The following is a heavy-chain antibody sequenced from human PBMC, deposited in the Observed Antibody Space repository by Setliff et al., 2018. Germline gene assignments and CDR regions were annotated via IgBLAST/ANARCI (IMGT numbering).Heavy chain of an antibody. D-gene: IGHD3-9*01. V-gene: IGHV1-2*06. J-gene: IGHJ5*02. CDR1: GYTFTSYG. CDR3: ARSNYDILTRNWFDP. CDR2: INPNSGGT. Sequence: ASVKVSCKASGYTFTSYGISWVRQAPGQGLEWMGRINPNSGGTNYAQKFQGRVTMTRDTSISTAYMELSRLRPDDTAVYYCARSNYDILTRNWFDPWGQGTLVTVSS.